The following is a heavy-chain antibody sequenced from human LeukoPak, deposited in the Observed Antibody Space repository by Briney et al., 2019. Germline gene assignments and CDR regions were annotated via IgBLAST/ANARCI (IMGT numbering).Heavy chain of an antibody. V-gene: IGHV3-43*02. J-gene: IGHJ4*02. D-gene: IGHD3-3*01. CDR2: ITGDGGTT. CDR3: AKGHFGAGHY. Sequence: GGSLRLSCAASGFTFDDFTMHWFRQPPGRCLQWVSLITGDGGTTSYADSVKGRFTISRDNSKNSLYLHMNSLRNEDTALYYCAKGHFGAGHYWGQGTLVTVSS. CDR1: GFTFDDFT.